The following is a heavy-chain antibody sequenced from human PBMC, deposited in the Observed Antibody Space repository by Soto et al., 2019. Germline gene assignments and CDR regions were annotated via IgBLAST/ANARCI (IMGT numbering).Heavy chain of an antibody. CDR1: GGTFSSYS. V-gene: IGHV1-69*13. CDR3: ARDLWGTTRDIGYYYGMDV. J-gene: IGHJ6*02. D-gene: IGHD3-16*01. CDR2: IIPIFGTA. Sequence: GGSVKVSCKASGGTFSSYSISWVRQAPGQGLEWMGGIIPIFGTANYAQKFQGRVTITADESTSTAYMELSSLRSEDTAVYYCARDLWGTTRDIGYYYGMDVWGQGTTVTVSS.